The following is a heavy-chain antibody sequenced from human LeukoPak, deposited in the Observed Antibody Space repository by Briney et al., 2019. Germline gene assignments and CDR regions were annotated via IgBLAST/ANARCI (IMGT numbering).Heavy chain of an antibody. V-gene: IGHV4-4*02. CDR3: ASFGSSGWYLGAFDI. Sequence: PSGTLSLTCAVSGGSISSSNWRSWVRQPPGKGLEWIGEIYHSGSTNYNPSLKSRVTISVDKSKNQFSLKLSSVTAADTAVYYCASFGSSGWYLGAFDIWGQGTMVTVSS. J-gene: IGHJ3*02. D-gene: IGHD6-19*01. CDR2: IYHSGST. CDR1: GGSISSSNW.